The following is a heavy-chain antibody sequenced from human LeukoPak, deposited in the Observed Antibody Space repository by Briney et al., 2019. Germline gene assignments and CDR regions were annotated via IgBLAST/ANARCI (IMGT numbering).Heavy chain of an antibody. J-gene: IGHJ4*02. CDR1: GGSISSSSYS. V-gene: IGHV4-39*01. CDR3: ARQNADIVLMVYASYFDY. CDR2: IYYSGST. Sequence: PSETLSLTCTVSGGSISSSSYSWGWIRQPPGKGLEWIGSIYYSGSTYYNPSLKSRVTISVDTSKNQFSLKLSSVTAADTAVYYCARQNADIVLMVYASYFDYWGQGTLVTVSS. D-gene: IGHD2-8*01.